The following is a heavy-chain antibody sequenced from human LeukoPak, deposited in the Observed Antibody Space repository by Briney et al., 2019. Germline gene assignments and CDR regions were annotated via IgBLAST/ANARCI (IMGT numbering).Heavy chain of an antibody. D-gene: IGHD3-10*01. CDR3: AKGSGRSKYYYYYGMDV. V-gene: IGHV4-39*07. CDR2: IYYSGST. Sequence: SETLSLTCTVSGGSISSSSYYWGWIRQPPGKGLEWIGSIYYSGSTYYNPSLKSRVTISVDTSKNQFSLKLSSVTAADTAVYYCAKGSGRSKYYYYYGMDVWGQGTTVTVSS. J-gene: IGHJ6*02. CDR1: GGSISSSSYY.